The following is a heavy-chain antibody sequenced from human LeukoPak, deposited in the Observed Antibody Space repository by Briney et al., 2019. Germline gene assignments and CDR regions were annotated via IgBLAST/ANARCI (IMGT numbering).Heavy chain of an antibody. CDR2: IKQDGSEK. CDR1: GLPFSSYW. V-gene: IGHV3-7*01. J-gene: IGHJ6*03. D-gene: IGHD5-12*01. Sequence: GGPRSLSCAAPGLPFSSYWISWFGKPPGKGLDWVANIKQDGSEKYYVDSVKGRFTISRDNAKNSLYLQMNSLRAEDTAVYYCAREGSGYDYSIYMDVWGKGTTVTVSS. CDR3: AREGSGYDYSIYMDV.